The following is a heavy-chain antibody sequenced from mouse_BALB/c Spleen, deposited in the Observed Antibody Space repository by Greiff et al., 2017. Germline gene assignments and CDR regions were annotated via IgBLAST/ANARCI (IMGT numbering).Heavy chain of an antibody. CDR3: TRNYGNYPYAMDY. CDR2: IRLKSNNYAT. V-gene: IGHV6-6*02. CDR1: GFTFSNYW. J-gene: IGHJ4*01. D-gene: IGHD2-1*01. Sequence: DVHLVESGGGLVQPGGSMKLSCVASGFTFSNYWMNWVRQSPEKGLEWVAEIRLKSNNYATHYAESVKGRFTISRDDSKSSVYLQMNNLRAEDTGIYYCTRNYGNYPYAMDYWGQGTSVTVSS.